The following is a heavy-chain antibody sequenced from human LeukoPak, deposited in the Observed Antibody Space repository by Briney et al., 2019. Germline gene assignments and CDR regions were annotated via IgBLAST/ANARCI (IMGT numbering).Heavy chain of an antibody. Sequence: GESLRLSCAASGFTFSSYSMNWVRQAPGKGLEWVSSISSASTYIYYADSVKGRFTISRDNSKNTLYLQMHSLRAEDTAVYYCASPSSGQSFDIWGQGTMVTVSS. CDR3: ASPSSGQSFDI. J-gene: IGHJ3*02. D-gene: IGHD6-19*01. CDR2: ISSASTYI. CDR1: GFTFSSYS. V-gene: IGHV3-21*04.